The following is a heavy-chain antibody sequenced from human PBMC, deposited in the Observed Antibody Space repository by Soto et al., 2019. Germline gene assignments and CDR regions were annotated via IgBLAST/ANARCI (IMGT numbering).Heavy chain of an antibody. Sequence: GGSLRLSCAASGFTLSDYGMSWVRQAPGKGLEWVSSISGSGGSTYYADSVKGRFTISRDNSKNTLSLQMNSLRADDTAIYYCARGTFGPDYWGQGTLVTVSS. J-gene: IGHJ4*02. D-gene: IGHD3-10*01. V-gene: IGHV3-23*01. CDR3: ARGTFGPDY. CDR2: ISGSGGST. CDR1: GFTLSDYG.